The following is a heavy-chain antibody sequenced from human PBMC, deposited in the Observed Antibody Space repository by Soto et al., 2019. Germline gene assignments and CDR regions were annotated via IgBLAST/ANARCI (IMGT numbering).Heavy chain of an antibody. CDR1: GGSISSSSYY. V-gene: IGHV4-39*07. D-gene: IGHD5-12*01. J-gene: IGHJ6*03. CDR2: IYYSGST. Sequence: SETLSLTCTVSGGSISSSSYYWGWIRQPPGKGLEWIGSIYYSGSTYYNPSLKSRVTISVDTSKNQFSLKLSSVTAADTAVYYCARDRGYSGYYYYYMDVWGKGTTVTVSS. CDR3: ARDRGYSGYYYYYMDV.